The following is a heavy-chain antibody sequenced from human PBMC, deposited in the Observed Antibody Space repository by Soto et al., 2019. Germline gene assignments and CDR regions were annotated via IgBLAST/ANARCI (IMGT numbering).Heavy chain of an antibody. D-gene: IGHD3-9*01. CDR2: IYWDEDK. CDR1: GFSLSTHTVD. V-gene: IGHV2-5*02. Sequence: QITLKESGPTLVKPTQTLTLTCTFSGFSLSTHTVDVAWIRQPPGKALEWLALIYWDEDKRYSPSLKSRLTITQDTSKSQVVLTMTNMDPVDTATYYCAHIVPFDYRGHNCEFWGQGILVTVSS. J-gene: IGHJ4*02. CDR3: AHIVPFDYRGHNCEF.